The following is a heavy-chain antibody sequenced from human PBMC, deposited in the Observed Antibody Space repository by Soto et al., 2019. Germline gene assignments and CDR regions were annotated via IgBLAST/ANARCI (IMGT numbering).Heavy chain of an antibody. CDR1: GYTFTSYG. V-gene: IGHV1-8*02. J-gene: IGHJ5*02. Sequence: ASVKVSCKASGYTFTSYGISWVRQAPGQGLEWMGWMNPNSGNTGYAQKFQGRVTMTRNTSISTAYMELSSLRSEDTAVYYCAREKGSSGFDPWGQGTLVTSPQ. CDR2: MNPNSGNT. CDR3: AREKGSSGFDP. D-gene: IGHD6-6*01.